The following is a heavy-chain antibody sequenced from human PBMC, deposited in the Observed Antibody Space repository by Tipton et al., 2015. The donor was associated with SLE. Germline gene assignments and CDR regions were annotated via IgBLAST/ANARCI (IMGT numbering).Heavy chain of an antibody. CDR2: IKEDGSDK. D-gene: IGHD4-23*01. V-gene: IGHV3-7*01. Sequence: GSLRLSCAASGFTFSSYWMSWVRQAPGKGLEWVANIKEDGSDKYYVDSVKGRFTISRDNAKDSLYLQMNSLRAEDTAVYYCARDRRWEYYYGIDVWGQGTTVTVTS. CDR1: GFTFSSYW. CDR3: ARDRRWEYYYGIDV. J-gene: IGHJ6*02.